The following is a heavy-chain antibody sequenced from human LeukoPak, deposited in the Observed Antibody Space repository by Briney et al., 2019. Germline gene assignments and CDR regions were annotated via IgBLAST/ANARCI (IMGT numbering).Heavy chain of an antibody. Sequence: ASVKVSCKASGYTFTSYDINWVRQATGQGLEWMGWMNPNSGNTGYAQKFQGRVTMTRNTSISTAYMELSSLRSEDTAVYYCARSPVAGILGDYYYYGMDVWGQGTTVTVSS. V-gene: IGHV1-8*01. J-gene: IGHJ6*02. D-gene: IGHD6-19*01. CDR2: MNPNSGNT. CDR1: GYTFTSYD. CDR3: ARSPVAGILGDYYYYGMDV.